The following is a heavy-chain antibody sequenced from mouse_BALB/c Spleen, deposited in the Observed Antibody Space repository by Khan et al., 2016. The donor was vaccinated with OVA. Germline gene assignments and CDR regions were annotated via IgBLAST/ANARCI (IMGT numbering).Heavy chain of an antibody. V-gene: IGHV3-2*02. D-gene: IGHD2-4*01. CDR3: ARNNYYHYCPVAY. CDR2: ISYSGNT. J-gene: IGHJ3*01. Sequence: VQLKESGPGLVKPSQSLSLTCTVTGYSITSEFAWNWIRQSPGNKMEWMGYISYSGNTRYTPSLNRLITITRDTSRKHFFQKLRSMTTEDTATYNCARNNYYHYCPVAYWGQGTLVTVAS. CDR1: GYSITSEFA.